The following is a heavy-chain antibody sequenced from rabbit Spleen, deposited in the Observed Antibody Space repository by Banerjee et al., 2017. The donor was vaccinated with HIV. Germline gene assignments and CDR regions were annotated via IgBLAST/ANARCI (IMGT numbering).Heavy chain of an antibody. J-gene: IGHJ2*01. CDR2: INAVTGKA. CDR1: GFSFSNKAV. CDR3: ARLHPGTSVYTGAFDP. D-gene: IGHD8-1*01. V-gene: IGHV1S45*01. Sequence: QEQLVESGGGLVKPEGSLKLSCTASGFSFSNKAVMCWVRQAPGKGLEWIACINAVTGKAVYASWAKGRYTFSKTSSTTVTLQMTSLTAADTATYFCARLHPGTSVYTGAFDPWGQGTLVTVS.